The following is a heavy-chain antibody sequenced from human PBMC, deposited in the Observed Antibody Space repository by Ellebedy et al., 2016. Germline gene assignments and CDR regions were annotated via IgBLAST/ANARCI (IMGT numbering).Heavy chain of an antibody. Sequence: ASVKVSCXVSGYTLTELSMHWVRQPPGKGLEWMGGFDPEDGETIYAQKFQGRVTMTEDTSTDTAYMELSSLRSEDTAVYYCAQSLGGYYGMDVWGQGTTVTVSS. D-gene: IGHD3-16*01. CDR2: FDPEDGET. V-gene: IGHV1-24*01. J-gene: IGHJ6*02. CDR3: AQSLGGYYGMDV. CDR1: GYTLTELS.